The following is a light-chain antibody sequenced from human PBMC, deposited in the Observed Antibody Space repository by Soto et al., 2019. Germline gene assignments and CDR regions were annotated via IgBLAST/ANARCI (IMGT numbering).Light chain of an antibody. V-gene: IGLV2-8*01. CDR2: EVS. Sequence: QSVLTQPPSASGSPGQSVTIPCTGTYSDIGAYNYVSWYQQRPGEAPKLIIYEVSKRPAGFPDRIFASKSGNTAYLTVSGLQADDEANYYCSSFKGTNSFVFGTGTKVTVL. CDR3: SSFKGTNSFV. CDR1: YSDIGAYNY. J-gene: IGLJ1*01.